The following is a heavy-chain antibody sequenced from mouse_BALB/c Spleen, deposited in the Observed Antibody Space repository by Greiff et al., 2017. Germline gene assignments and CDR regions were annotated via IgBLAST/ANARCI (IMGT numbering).Heavy chain of an antibody. D-gene: IGHD2-2*01. CDR3: AREGYDGGSFAY. J-gene: IGHJ3*01. CDR2: ISTYYGNT. V-gene: IGHV1-67*01. Sequence: VQLQQSGPELVRPGVSVKISCKGSSYTFTDYAMHWVKQSHAKSLEWIGVISTYYGNTNYNQKFKGKATMTVDKSSSTAYMELARLTSEDSAVYYCAREGYDGGSFAYWGQGTLVTVSA. CDR1: SYTFTDYA.